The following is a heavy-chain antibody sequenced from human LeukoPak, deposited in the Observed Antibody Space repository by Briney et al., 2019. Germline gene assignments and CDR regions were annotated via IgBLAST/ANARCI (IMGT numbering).Heavy chain of an antibody. Sequence: SETLSLTCAVYGGSFSGYYWSWIRQPPGKGLEWIGEINHSGSTNYNPSLKSRVTISVDTSKNQFSLKLSSVTAADTAVYYCARGGVQLWYYYYYGMDVWGQGTTVTVSS. CDR2: INHSGST. CDR3: ARGGVQLWYYYYYGMDV. CDR1: GGSFSGYY. V-gene: IGHV4-34*01. J-gene: IGHJ6*02. D-gene: IGHD5-18*01.